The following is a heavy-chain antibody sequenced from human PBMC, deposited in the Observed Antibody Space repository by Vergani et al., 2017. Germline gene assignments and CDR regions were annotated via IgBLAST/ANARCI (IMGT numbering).Heavy chain of an antibody. CDR2: ISWNSGSI. V-gene: IGHV3-9*01. J-gene: IGHJ4*02. CDR3: ARNRYSYGSHFDY. CDR1: GFTFDDYA. Sequence: EVQLVESGGGLVQPGRSLRLSCAASGFTFDDYAMHWVRQAPGKGLEWVSGISWNSGSIGYADSVKGRFTISRDNAKNSLYLQMNSLRAEDTALYYCARNRYSYGSHFDYWGQGTLVTVSS. D-gene: IGHD5-18*01.